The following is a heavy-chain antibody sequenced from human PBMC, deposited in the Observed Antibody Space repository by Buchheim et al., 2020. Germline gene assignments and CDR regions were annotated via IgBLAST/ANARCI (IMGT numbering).Heavy chain of an antibody. Sequence: QVTLKESGPALVKPTQTLTLTCTFSGFSLSTSAMRVSWIRQPPGKALEWLARIDWDDDKFYSTSLKTRLTISKATSQNQVVLTRTKMDPVDTGTYYCARISEYGSGWPDYWGQGIL. CDR3: ARISEYGSGWPDY. D-gene: IGHD6-19*01. CDR1: GFSLSTSAMR. J-gene: IGHJ4*02. CDR2: IDWDDDK. V-gene: IGHV2-70*04.